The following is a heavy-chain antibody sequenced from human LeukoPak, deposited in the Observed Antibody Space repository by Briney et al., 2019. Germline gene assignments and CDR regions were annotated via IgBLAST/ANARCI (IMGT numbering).Heavy chain of an antibody. CDR2: IYYSGST. Sequence: SETLSLTCTVSGGSISSGDYYWSWIRQPPGKGLEWIGYIYYSGSTKYNPSLKSRVTISVDTSKNQFSLKLSSVTAADTAVYYCARARSSYYFDYWGQGTLVTVSS. J-gene: IGHJ4*02. D-gene: IGHD6-6*01. CDR1: GGSISSGDYY. V-gene: IGHV4-61*08. CDR3: ARARSSYYFDY.